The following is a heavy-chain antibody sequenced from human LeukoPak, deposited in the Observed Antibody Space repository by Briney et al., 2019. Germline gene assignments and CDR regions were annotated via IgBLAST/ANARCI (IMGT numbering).Heavy chain of an antibody. Sequence: GGSLRLSCAVSGFTFSSYAMSWVRQAPGKGLEWVSAISGSGGSTYYADSVKGRFTISRDNSKNTLYLQMNSLRAEDTAVYYCAKALGSITMMADAFDIWGQGTMVTVSS. J-gene: IGHJ3*02. CDR3: AKALGSITMMADAFDI. D-gene: IGHD3-22*01. V-gene: IGHV3-23*01. CDR1: GFTFSSYA. CDR2: ISGSGGST.